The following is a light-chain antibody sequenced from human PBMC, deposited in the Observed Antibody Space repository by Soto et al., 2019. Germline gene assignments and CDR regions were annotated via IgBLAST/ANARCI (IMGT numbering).Light chain of an antibody. CDR3: SSYTSSSTQVV. Sequence: QSVLTQPASVSGSPGQSITISCTGTSSDVGGYNCVSWYQQYPGKAPKLMIYDVSNRPSGVSNRFSGSKSGNTASLTISGLQAEDEADYYCSSYTSSSTQVVFGGGTQLTVL. J-gene: IGLJ2*01. CDR1: SSDVGGYNC. CDR2: DVS. V-gene: IGLV2-14*03.